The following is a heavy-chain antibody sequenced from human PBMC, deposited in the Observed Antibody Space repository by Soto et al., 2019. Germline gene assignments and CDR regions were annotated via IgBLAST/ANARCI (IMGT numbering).Heavy chain of an antibody. CDR2: ISYDGSNK. CDR3: GRNEIPGDPHPYSYGMDV. CDR1: GFTFSSYA. Sequence: GGSLRLSCAASGFTFSSYAMHWVRQAPGKGLEWVAVISYDGSNKYYADSVKGRFTISRDNSKNTLYLQMNSLRAEDTAVYYCGRNEIPGDPHPYSYGMDVWGQGTTVTVSS. D-gene: IGHD7-27*01. V-gene: IGHV3-30-3*01. J-gene: IGHJ6*02.